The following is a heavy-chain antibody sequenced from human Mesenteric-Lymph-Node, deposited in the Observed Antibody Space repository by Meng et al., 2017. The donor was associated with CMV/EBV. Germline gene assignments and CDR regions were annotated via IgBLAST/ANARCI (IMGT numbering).Heavy chain of an antibody. CDR1: GFTFSTSW. CDR2: INQDGREK. D-gene: IGHD2-2*02. CDR3: ARDYCSSTSCYIDY. V-gene: IGHV3-7*03. Sequence: GESLKISCAASGFTFSTSWMTWVRQSPGKGLQWVANINQDGREKVYVDSVEGRFTIPRDNAKDSLYLQMDSLGAEDTAVYYCARDYCSSTSCYIDYWGQGTLVTVSS. J-gene: IGHJ4*02.